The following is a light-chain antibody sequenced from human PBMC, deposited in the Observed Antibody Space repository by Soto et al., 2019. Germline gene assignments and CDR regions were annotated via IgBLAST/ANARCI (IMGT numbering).Light chain of an antibody. J-gene: IGKJ4*01. CDR2: DAS. CDR1: QSVSSY. Sequence: EIVLTQSPATLSLSPGDRATLSCRASQSVSSYLAWYQQKPGQAPRLLIYDASNRATGIPARFSGSGSGTDFTLTITSLEPEDFAVYYGQQRSNWPSTFGGGTTVEIK. V-gene: IGKV3-11*01. CDR3: QQRSNWPST.